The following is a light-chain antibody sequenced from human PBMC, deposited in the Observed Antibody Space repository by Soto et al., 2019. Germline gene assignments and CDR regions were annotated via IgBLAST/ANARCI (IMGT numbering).Light chain of an antibody. CDR1: QGISSY. CDR3: QQYYSYPRNPLT. J-gene: IGKJ4*01. CDR2: AAS. Sequence: ALRMTQSPSSLSASTGDRVTITCRASQGISSYLAWYQQKPGKAPKLLIYAASTLQSGVPSRFSGRGSGTDFTLTISCLKSEDFATYYCQQYYSYPRNPLTFGGGTKVEIK. V-gene: IGKV1-8*01.